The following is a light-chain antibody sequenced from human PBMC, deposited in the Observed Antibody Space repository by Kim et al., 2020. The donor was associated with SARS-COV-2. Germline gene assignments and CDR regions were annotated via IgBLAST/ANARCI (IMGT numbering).Light chain of an antibody. CDR3: QHYSCPPLT. J-gene: IGKJ4*01. CDR1: QSVSSSY. Sequence: EIVLTQSPGTLSLSPGERATLSCRASQSVSSSYSAWYQQKPDPAPRLLNYGASSRTTSIPERYSGSGSATDFTLTISRLEPEVVAEYYYQHYSCPPLTFGGGTKVDIK. V-gene: IGKV3-20*01. CDR2: GAS.